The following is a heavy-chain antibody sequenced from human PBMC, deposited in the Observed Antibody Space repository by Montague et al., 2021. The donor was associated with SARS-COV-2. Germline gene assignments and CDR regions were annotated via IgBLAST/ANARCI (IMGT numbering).Heavy chain of an antibody. CDR1: GGSFTTYY. J-gene: IGHJ4*02. V-gene: IGHV4-34*01. Sequence: SETLSLTCAVYGGSFTTYYWSWIRQPPGKGLEWIGEINHGGTTNXNPALKSRVTMSVDTSKNQFSLTLTSVTAADTAIYFCARNSFRARFLAWSFYFTFWGQGSVVTGSS. CDR2: INHGGTT. CDR3: ARNSFRARFLAWSFYFTF. D-gene: IGHD3-3*01.